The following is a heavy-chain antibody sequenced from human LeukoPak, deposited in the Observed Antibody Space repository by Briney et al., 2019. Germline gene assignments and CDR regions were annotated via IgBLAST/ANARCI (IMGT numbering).Heavy chain of an antibody. Sequence: KASETLSLACTVSGGSISSYYWSWIRQPAGKGLEWIGRIYTSGSTNYNPSLKSRVTMSVDTSKNQFSLKLSSVTAADTAVYYCASLGSSAHGGDAFDIWGQGTMVTVSS. D-gene: IGHD2-2*01. CDR2: IYTSGST. V-gene: IGHV4-4*07. CDR1: GGSISSYY. J-gene: IGHJ3*02. CDR3: ASLGSSAHGGDAFDI.